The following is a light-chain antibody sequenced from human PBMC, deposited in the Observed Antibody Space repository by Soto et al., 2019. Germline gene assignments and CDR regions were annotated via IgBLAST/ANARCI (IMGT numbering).Light chain of an antibody. V-gene: IGKV3-20*01. J-gene: IGKJ4*01. Sequence: DIVLTQSPGTLSLSPGERATLSCRASQSVSSNYLAWYQQRPGQTPRLLIYDASKRATGIPDRFSGSGSGTDFTLTISRLEPEDFAVYYCQQFSSYPLTFGGGTKVDIK. CDR2: DAS. CDR3: QQFSSYPLT. CDR1: QSVSSNY.